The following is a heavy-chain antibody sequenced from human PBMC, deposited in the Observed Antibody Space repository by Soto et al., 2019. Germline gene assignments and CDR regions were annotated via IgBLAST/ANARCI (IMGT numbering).Heavy chain of an antibody. J-gene: IGHJ4*02. CDR2: INPSGGST. D-gene: IGHD1-7*01. V-gene: IGHV1-46*01. CDR1: GYTFTSYY. CDR3: ARDTGGITGTTGNDY. Sequence: ASVKVSCKASGYTFTSYYMHWVRQAPGQGLEWMGIINPSGGSTSYAQKFQGRVTMTRDTSTSTVYMELSSLRSEDTAVYYCARDTGGITGTTGNDYWGQGTLVTVSS.